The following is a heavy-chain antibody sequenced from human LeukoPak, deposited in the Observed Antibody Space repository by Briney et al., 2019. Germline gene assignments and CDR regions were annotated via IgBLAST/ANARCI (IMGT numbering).Heavy chain of an antibody. Sequence: GGSLRLSCEASGFTFSSYEMNWVRQAPGKGLEWVSAISGSGGSTYYADSVKGRFTISRDNSKNTLYLQMNSLRAEDTAVYYCAKESLGYCSGGSCYYFDYWGQGTLVTVSS. D-gene: IGHD2-15*01. CDR3: AKESLGYCSGGSCYYFDY. J-gene: IGHJ4*02. V-gene: IGHV3-23*01. CDR1: GFTFSSYE. CDR2: ISGSGGST.